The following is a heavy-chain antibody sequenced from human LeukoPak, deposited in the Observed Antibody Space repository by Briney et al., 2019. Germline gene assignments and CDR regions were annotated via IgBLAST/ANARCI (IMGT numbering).Heavy chain of an antibody. D-gene: IGHD5-18*01. Sequence: GGSLRLSCAASGFTFSSYGMHWVRQAPGKGLEWVAVIWYDGSNKCYADSVKGRFTISRDNSRNTLYLQMNSLRADDTAVYYCAKDHRTVDTVMSFDYWGQGTLVTVSS. CDR3: AKDHRTVDTVMSFDY. J-gene: IGHJ4*02. CDR1: GFTFSSYG. V-gene: IGHV3-33*06. CDR2: IWYDGSNK.